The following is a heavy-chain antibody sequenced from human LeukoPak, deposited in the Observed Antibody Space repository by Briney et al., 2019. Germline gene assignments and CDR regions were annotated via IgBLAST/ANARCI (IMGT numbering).Heavy chain of an antibody. D-gene: IGHD1-14*01. CDR3: ARDLGDSVNRRYFDY. V-gene: IGHV3-66*01. CDR1: EFTVSSNY. CDR2: IYSGGST. Sequence: GGSLRLSCAASEFTVSSNYMTWVRQAPGKGLEWVSIIYSGGSTYYADSVKGRFTISRDNAKNSLYLQMNSLRAEDTAVCYCARDLGDSVNRRYFDYWGQGTLVTVSS. J-gene: IGHJ4*02.